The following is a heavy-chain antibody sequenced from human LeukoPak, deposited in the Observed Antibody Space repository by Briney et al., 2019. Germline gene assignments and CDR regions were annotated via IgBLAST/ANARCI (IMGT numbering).Heavy chain of an antibody. CDR1: GGTFSSYT. CDR2: IIPILGIA. D-gene: IGHD6-6*01. CDR3: ARVPSSSSNQY. V-gene: IGHV1-69*02. J-gene: IGHJ4*02. Sequence: SSVKVSCKASGGTFSSYTISWVRQAPGQGLEWMGRIIPILGIANYAQKFQGRVTITADKSTSTAYMELSSLRSEDTAVSYCARVPSSSSNQYGGQGTLVTVSS.